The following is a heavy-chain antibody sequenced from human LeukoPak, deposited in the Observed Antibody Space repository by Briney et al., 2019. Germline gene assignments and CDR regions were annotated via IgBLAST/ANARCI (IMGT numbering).Heavy chain of an antibody. CDR3: ARRAYSYGPPPSFDY. CDR1: GGPFSGYY. CDR2: INHSGST. Sequence: PSETLSLTCAVYGGPFSGYYWSWIRQPPGKGLEWIGEINHSGSTNYNPSLKSRVTISVDTSKNQFSLKLSSVTAADTAVYYCARRAYSYGPPPSFDYWGQGTLVTVSS. V-gene: IGHV4-34*01. J-gene: IGHJ4*02. D-gene: IGHD5-18*01.